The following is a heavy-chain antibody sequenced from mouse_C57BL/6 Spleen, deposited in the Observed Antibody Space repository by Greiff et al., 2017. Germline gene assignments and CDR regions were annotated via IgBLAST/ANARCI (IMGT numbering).Heavy chain of an antibody. CDR3: AREGGNFVFDY. Sequence: DVHLVESEGGLVQPGSSMKLSCTASGFTFSDYYMAWVRQVPEKGLEWVANINYDGSSTYYLDSLKSRFIISRDNAKNILYLQMSSLKSEDTATYYCAREGGNFVFDYWRQGTTLTVSS. CDR2: INYDGSST. CDR1: GFTFSDYY. J-gene: IGHJ2*01. V-gene: IGHV5-16*01.